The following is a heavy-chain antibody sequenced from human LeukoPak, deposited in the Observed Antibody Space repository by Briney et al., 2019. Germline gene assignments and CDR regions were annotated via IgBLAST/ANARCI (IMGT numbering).Heavy chain of an antibody. CDR2: MNPNSGNT. V-gene: IGHV1-8*01. J-gene: IGHJ4*02. Sequence: ASVKVSCKASGYTFTSYDINWVRQATGQGLGWMGWMNPNSGNTGYAQKFQGRVTMTRNTSISTAYVELSSLRSEDTAVYYCAAGTTGTTLADYWGQGTLVTVSS. D-gene: IGHD1-1*01. CDR3: AAGTTGTTLADY. CDR1: GYTFTSYD.